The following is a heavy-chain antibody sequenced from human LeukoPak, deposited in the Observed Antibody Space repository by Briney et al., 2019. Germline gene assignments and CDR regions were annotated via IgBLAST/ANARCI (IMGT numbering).Heavy chain of an antibody. CDR3: ARAKKQLERRKPPGYYYYMDV. CDR1: GYTFTSYD. J-gene: IGHJ6*03. D-gene: IGHD1-1*01. V-gene: IGHV1-8*03. CDR2: MNPNSGNT. Sequence: ASVKVSCKASGYTFTSYDINWVRQATGQGLEWMGWMNPNSGNTGYAQEFQGRVTITRNTSISTAYMELSSLRSEDTAVYYCARAKKQLERRKPPGYYYYMDVWGKGTTVTVSS.